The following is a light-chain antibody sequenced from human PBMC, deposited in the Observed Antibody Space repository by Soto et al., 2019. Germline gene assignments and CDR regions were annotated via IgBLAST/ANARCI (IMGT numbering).Light chain of an antibody. J-gene: IGLJ2*01. V-gene: IGLV2-14*01. CDR2: DVS. CDR3: GSYTSSSTHVV. Sequence: QSVLTQPASVSGSPGQSITISCTGNSSDVGGYNYVSWYQQHPGKAPKLMIYDVSNRPSGVSDRFSGSKSGNTASLTISALHSEDEADYYYGSYTSSSTHVVFGGGTKLTVL. CDR1: SSDVGGYNY.